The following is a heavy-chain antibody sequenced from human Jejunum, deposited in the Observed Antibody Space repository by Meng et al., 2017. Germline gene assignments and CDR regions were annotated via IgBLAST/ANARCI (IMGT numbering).Heavy chain of an antibody. CDR3: ARTEDTSGCYRADAFDI. CDR2: IHSDGSNT. D-gene: IGHD6-19*01. Sequence: GGSLRLSCAASGFTFSSYWMHWVRQAPGKGLVWVSRIHSDGSNTNYADSVKGRFTISRDNAKNTLYLQMNSLRAEDTAVYYCARTEDTSGCYRADAFDIWGQGTMVT. J-gene: IGHJ3*02. CDR1: GFTFSSYW. V-gene: IGHV3-74*01.